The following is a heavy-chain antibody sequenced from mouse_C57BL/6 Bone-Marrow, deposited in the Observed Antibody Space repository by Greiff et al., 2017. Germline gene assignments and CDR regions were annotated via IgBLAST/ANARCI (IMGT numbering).Heavy chain of an antibody. CDR2: ISNGGGST. D-gene: IGHD1-1*01. CDR3: ARRVVAPYYYAMDY. CDR1: GFTFSDYY. Sequence: EVHLVESGGGLVQPGGSLKLSCAASGFTFSDYYMYWVRQTPEKRLEWVAYISNGGGSTYYPDTVKGRFTISRENAKNTLYLQMSRLKSEDTAMYYCARRVVAPYYYAMDYWGQGTSVTVSS. V-gene: IGHV5-12*01. J-gene: IGHJ4*01.